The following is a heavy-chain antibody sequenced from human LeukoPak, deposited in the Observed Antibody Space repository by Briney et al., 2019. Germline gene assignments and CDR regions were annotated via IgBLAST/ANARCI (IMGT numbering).Heavy chain of an antibody. J-gene: IGHJ5*02. CDR1: GFTFSSYS. CDR2: ISSSSSTI. D-gene: IGHD3-22*01. Sequence: GGSLRLSCAASGFTFSSYSMNWVRQAPGKGLEWVSYISSSSSTIYYADSVKGRFTISRDNSKNTLYLQMNSLRAEDTAVYYCAKDLYYYDSSGQYHWGQGTLVTVSS. CDR3: AKDLYYYDSSGQYH. V-gene: IGHV3-48*01.